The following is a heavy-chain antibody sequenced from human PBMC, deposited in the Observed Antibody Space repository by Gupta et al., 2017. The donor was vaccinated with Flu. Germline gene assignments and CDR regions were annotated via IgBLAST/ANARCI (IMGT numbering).Heavy chain of an antibody. CDR3: ASPDHSADINCSSF. CDR1: GGSLSTNTSY. CDR2: MFSGGAP. Sequence: HLQLQESGPGLVKPSETLSLTCTVSGGSLSTNTSYWAWLRQPPGKGLAGMGSMFSGGAPYSNPSLRSRVTMSIDTSTKQISLMLISVTAADTAVYFCASPDHSADINCSSFWGQGTLVTVSS. J-gene: IGHJ4*02. V-gene: IGHV4-39*01. D-gene: IGHD3-9*01.